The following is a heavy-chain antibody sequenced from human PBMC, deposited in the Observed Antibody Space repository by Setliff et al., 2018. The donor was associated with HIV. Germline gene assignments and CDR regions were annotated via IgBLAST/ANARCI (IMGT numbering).Heavy chain of an antibody. D-gene: IGHD3-10*01. CDR1: GGSISSSNYY. J-gene: IGHJ6*03. Sequence: SETLSLTCSVSGGSISSSNYYWGWIRQPPGKGLEWIGNIYYSGSTYYNPSLKSRVTISVDTSKNQFSLRLSSVTAADTAVYYCARDGPLEGSYRYYYYYMDVWGKGTTVTVSS. V-gene: IGHV4-39*07. CDR2: IYYSGST. CDR3: ARDGPLEGSYRYYYYYMDV.